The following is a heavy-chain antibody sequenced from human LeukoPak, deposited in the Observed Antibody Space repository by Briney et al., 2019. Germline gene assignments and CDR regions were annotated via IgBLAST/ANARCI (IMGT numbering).Heavy chain of an antibody. Sequence: GGSLRLSCAASGFTFSSFWMSWVRQIPGKGLEWVANIKDDGSENHHVDSVRGRFTISRDNAKNSLYLQMNSLRAEDTAVYYCATNGHSHANWGQGTLVTVSS. J-gene: IGHJ4*02. CDR1: GFTFSSFW. D-gene: IGHD2-2*01. CDR3: ATNGHSHAN. CDR2: IKDDGSEN. V-gene: IGHV3-7*01.